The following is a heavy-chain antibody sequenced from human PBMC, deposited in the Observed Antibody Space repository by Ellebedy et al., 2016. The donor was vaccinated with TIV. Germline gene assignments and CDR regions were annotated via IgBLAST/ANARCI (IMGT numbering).Heavy chain of an antibody. CDR1: GAYISVYQ. J-gene: IGHJ4*02. D-gene: IGHD5-18*01. Sequence: MPSETLSLTCSVSGAYISVYQWSWIRQPPGKGLEWIGNVYYNGSTNYHPPLKTRVTMSVDPSTNQFSLRLSSVTAADTAVYYCARERPGTAMGLGLEYFDYWGQGTLVTVSS. V-gene: IGHV4-59*01. CDR2: VYYNGST. CDR3: ARERPGTAMGLGLEYFDY.